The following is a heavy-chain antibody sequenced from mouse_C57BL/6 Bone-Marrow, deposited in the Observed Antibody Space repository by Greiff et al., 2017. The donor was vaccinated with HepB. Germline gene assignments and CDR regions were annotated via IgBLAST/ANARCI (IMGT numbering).Heavy chain of an antibody. CDR1: GYTFTDYN. Sequence: EVKLQESGPELVKPGASVKMSCKASGYTFTDYNMHWVKQSHGRSLEWIGYINPNNGGTSYNQKFKGKATLTVNKPSSTAYMELRSLTSEDSAVYYCARGRGYYYGSSYPLYAMDYWGQGTSVTVSS. CDR2: INPNNGGT. J-gene: IGHJ4*01. V-gene: IGHV1-22*01. CDR3: ARGRGYYYGSSYPLYAMDY. D-gene: IGHD1-1*01.